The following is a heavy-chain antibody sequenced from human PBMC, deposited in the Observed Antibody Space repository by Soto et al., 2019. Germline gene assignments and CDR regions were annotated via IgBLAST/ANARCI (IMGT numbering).Heavy chain of an antibody. CDR2: SYYSGGT. Sequence: PSETLSLTCTVSVGSVSSGSYYLSWIRQPPGKGLEWIGYSYYSGGTNYNPSLKSRVTISVDKSKNQFSLKLSSVTAADTAVYYCARHGGYSGYGLWGGSSYFSRCYGMEVWGQGTTVTLSS. D-gene: IGHD5-12*01. CDR1: VGSVSSGSYY. J-gene: IGHJ6*02. CDR3: ARHGGYSGYGLWGGSSYFSRCYGMEV. V-gene: IGHV4-61*01.